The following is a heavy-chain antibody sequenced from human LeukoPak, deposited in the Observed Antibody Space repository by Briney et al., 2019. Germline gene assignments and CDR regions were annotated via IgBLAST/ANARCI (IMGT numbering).Heavy chain of an antibody. CDR3: ARAGRFIAALRWFDP. Sequence: SETLSLTCAVYGGSFSGYYWSWIRQPPGKGLEWIGEINHSGSTNYNPSLKSRVTISVDTSKNQFSLKLSSVTAAVTAVYYCARAGRFIAALRWFDPWGQGTLVTVSS. J-gene: IGHJ5*02. V-gene: IGHV4-34*01. CDR1: GGSFSGYY. CDR2: INHSGST. D-gene: IGHD6-6*01.